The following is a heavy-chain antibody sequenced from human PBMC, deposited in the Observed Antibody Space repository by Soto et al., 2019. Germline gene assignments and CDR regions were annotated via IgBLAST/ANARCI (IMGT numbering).Heavy chain of an antibody. D-gene: IGHD1-26*01. Sequence: GGSLKLSCAASGFTFSSYAMSWVRQAPGKGLEWVSAISGSGGSTYYADSVKGRFTISRDNSKNTLYLQMNSLRAEDTAVYYCAKDKQGRQGYFDYWGQGTLVTVSS. CDR2: ISGSGGST. CDR3: AKDKQGRQGYFDY. J-gene: IGHJ4*02. CDR1: GFTFSSYA. V-gene: IGHV3-23*01.